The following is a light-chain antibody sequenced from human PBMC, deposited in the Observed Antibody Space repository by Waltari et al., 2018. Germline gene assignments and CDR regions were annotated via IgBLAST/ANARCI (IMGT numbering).Light chain of an antibody. J-gene: IGLJ2*01. Sequence: SSELTQDPAVSVALGQPVRITCQGDSPRSYYASWYQQKPGQAPVLVIYGKNNRPSGIPDRFSGSSSGNTASLTITGAQAEDEADYYCNSRDSSGVVFGGGTKLTVL. CDR2: GKN. V-gene: IGLV3-19*01. CDR1: SPRSYY. CDR3: NSRDSSGVV.